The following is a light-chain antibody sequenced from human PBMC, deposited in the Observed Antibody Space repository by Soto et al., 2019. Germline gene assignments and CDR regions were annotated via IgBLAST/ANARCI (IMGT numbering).Light chain of an antibody. V-gene: IGKV3-20*01. CDR2: GAS. Sequence: VLSQYQGTLSLSPGERATLSCRASQSVSSSYLAWYQQKPGQAPRLLIYGASSRATGIPDRFSGSGSGTDFTLTISRLEPEDFAVYYCQQYGSSPWPFGQGTKVAIK. CDR1: QSVSSSY. J-gene: IGKJ1*01. CDR3: QQYGSSPWP.